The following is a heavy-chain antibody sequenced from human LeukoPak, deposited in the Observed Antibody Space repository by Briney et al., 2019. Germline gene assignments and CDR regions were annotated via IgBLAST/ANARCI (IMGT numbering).Heavy chain of an antibody. CDR1: GFSFMNAW. D-gene: IGHD2/OR15-2a*01. CDR2: IKSNADGGTP. J-gene: IGHJ4*02. V-gene: IGHV3-15*01. CDR3: TTFYHEYSPY. Sequence: GGSLRLSCAASGFSFMNAWMIWVRQAPGQGLEWVGRIKSNADGGTPEYAAPARVRFTISRDASTNTLYLQMNSLITEDTAVYYCTTFYHEYSPYWGRGTLVTVSS.